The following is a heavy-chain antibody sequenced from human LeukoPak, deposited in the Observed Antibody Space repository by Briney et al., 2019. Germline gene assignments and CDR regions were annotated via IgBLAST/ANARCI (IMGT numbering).Heavy chain of an antibody. Sequence: ASVKVSCKASGFTFTSSAMQWVRQARGQRLEWIGWIVVGSGNTNYAQKFQERVTITRDMSTSTAYMELSSLRSEDTAVYYCAAGSYYGSGSYSGAFDIWGQGTMVTVSS. D-gene: IGHD3-10*01. CDR2: IVVGSGNT. CDR1: GFTFTSSA. V-gene: IGHV1-58*02. CDR3: AAGSYYGSGSYSGAFDI. J-gene: IGHJ3*02.